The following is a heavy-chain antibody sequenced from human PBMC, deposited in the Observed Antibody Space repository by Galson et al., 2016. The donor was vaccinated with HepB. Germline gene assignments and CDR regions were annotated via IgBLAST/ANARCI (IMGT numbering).Heavy chain of an antibody. CDR2: ISGSGGST. J-gene: IGHJ5*02. CDR3: AKDGDYYDFWSGYSNWFDP. Sequence: SLRLSCAASGFTFSTYAMDWVRQAPGKGLEWVSGISGSGGSTYYADSVKGRFTISSDNSKNTLYLQMNSLRAEDTAVYYCAKDGDYYDFWSGYSNWFDPWGQGTLVTVSS. D-gene: IGHD3-3*01. V-gene: IGHV3-23*01. CDR1: GFTFSTYA.